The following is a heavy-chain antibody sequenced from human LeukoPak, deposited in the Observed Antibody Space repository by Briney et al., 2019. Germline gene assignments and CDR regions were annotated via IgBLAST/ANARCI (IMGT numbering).Heavy chain of an antibody. CDR2: INTNTENP. CDR1: GHTFTNYA. J-gene: IGHJ4*02. CDR3: ARLPSGSRAVYYFDY. Sequence: ASVKVSCKASGHTFTNYAMNWVRQAPGQGLEWMGWINTNTENPTYAQGFTGRFVFSLDTSVSTAYLQISSLQPEDTAVYYCARLPSGSRAVYYFDYWGQGTLVAVSS. V-gene: IGHV7-4-1*02. D-gene: IGHD1-26*01.